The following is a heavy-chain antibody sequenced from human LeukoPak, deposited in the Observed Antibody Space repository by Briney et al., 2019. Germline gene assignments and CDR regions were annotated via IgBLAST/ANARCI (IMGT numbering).Heavy chain of an antibody. J-gene: IGHJ4*02. CDR3: ARGNPSYIDY. V-gene: IGHV3-30*02. CDR2: IRYDGSYK. CDR1: GFTFSSYV. Sequence: GGSLRLSCAASGFTFSSYVMHWVRQAPGKGLEWVAFIRYDGSYKYYADSVKGRFTISRDNSKNTLYLQMNSLRAEDTAVYYCARGNPSYIDYWGQGTLVTVSS. D-gene: IGHD1-14*01.